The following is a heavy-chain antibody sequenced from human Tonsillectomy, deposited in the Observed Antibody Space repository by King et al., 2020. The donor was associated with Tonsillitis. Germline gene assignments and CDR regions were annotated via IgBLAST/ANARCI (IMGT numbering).Heavy chain of an antibody. CDR2: ISYDGSNK. CDR3: AKHPRVQIGATIRLALDY. CDR1: GFTFSSYG. D-gene: IGHD2-21*01. J-gene: IGHJ4*02. V-gene: IGHV3-30*18. Sequence: QLVQSGGGVVQPGRSLRLSCAASGFTFSSYGMHWVRQAPGKGLEWVAVISYDGSNKYYADSVKGRFTISRDNSKKTLYLQMNSLRAEDTAVYYCAKHPRVQIGATIRLALDYRGQATLVPV.